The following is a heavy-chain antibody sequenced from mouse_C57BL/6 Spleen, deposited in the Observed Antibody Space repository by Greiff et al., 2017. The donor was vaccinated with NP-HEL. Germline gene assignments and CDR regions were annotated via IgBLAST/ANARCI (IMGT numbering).Heavy chain of an antibody. CDR2: ISSGGDYI. J-gene: IGHJ4*01. Sequence: DVQLVESGEGLVKPGGSLKLSCAASGFTFSSYAMSWVRQTPEKRLEWVAYISSGGDYIYYADTVKGRFTISRDNARNTLYLQMSSLKSEDTAMYYCTREGTAQATYAMDYWGQGTSVTVSS. CDR3: TREGTAQATYAMDY. CDR1: GFTFSSYA. D-gene: IGHD3-2*02. V-gene: IGHV5-9-1*02.